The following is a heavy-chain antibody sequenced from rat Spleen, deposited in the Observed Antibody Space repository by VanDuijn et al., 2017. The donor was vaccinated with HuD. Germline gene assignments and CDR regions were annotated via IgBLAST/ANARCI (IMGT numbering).Heavy chain of an antibody. D-gene: IGHD1-2*01. V-gene: IGHV5-31*01. CDR3: TTLSSYTDWYFDF. CDR1: GFTFNNYW. Sequence: EVQLVESGGGLVQPGRSLKLSCVASGFTFNNYWMTWIRQAPGKGLEWVASITHTGGNTYYRDSVKGRFTISRDDAKSTLYLQMDSLRSVDTATYYCTTLSSYTDWYFDFWGPGTMVTVSS. CDR2: ITHTGGNT. J-gene: IGHJ1*01.